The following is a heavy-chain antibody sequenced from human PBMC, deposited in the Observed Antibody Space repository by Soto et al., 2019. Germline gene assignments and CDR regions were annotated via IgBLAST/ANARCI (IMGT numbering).Heavy chain of an antibody. D-gene: IGHD4-17*01. CDR2: IFHSGGT. J-gene: IGHJ6*02. CDR1: GGSITITNW. Sequence: QVHLQESCPGLVKPSGTLSLTCAVSGGSITITNWWNWVRQPPGKGLEWIGEIFHSGGTNYNPSLKSRVTMSVDKSKIHFSLNLSSVTAADTAMYYCATRTYYGDRCMDVWGQGTTVTVSS. CDR3: ATRTYYGDRCMDV. V-gene: IGHV4-4*02.